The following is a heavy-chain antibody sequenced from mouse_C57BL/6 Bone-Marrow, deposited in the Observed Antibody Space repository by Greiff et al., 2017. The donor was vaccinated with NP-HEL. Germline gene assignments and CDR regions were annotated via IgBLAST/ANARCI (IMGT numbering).Heavy chain of an antibody. D-gene: IGHD1-1*01. Sequence: EVQRVESGPELVKPGASVKMSCKASGYTFTSYVMHWVKQKPGQGLEWIGYIYPYNDGTKYNEKFKGKATLTSDKSSSTAYMELSSLTSEDSAVYYCARSSTTVVAPYWYFDVWGTGTTVTVSS. CDR3: ARSSTTVVAPYWYFDV. V-gene: IGHV1-14*01. CDR2: IYPYNDGT. CDR1: GYTFTSYV. J-gene: IGHJ1*03.